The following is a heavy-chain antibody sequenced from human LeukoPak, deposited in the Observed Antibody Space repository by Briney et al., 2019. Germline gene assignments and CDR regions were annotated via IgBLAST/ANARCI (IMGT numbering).Heavy chain of an antibody. CDR1: GGSISSYSYY. J-gene: IGHJ4*02. Sequence: SETLSLTCTVSGGSISSYSYYWGWVRQPPGKGLEWIGTISYSGSTYYNPSLKSRLTISVDTSKNQFSLKVSSVTAADTAVYCCARHLNGITIFGVVFDYWGQGTLVTVSS. CDR2: ISYSGST. V-gene: IGHV4-39*01. CDR3: ARHLNGITIFGVVFDY. D-gene: IGHD3-3*01.